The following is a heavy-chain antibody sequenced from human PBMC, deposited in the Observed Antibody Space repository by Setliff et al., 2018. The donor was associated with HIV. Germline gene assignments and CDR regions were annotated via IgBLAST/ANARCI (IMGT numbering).Heavy chain of an antibody. CDR1: GFTFSSYW. D-gene: IGHD3-16*01. J-gene: IGHJ3*02. CDR3: ARIGPLRFDAFDI. Sequence: GGSLSLSCAASGFTFSSYWMSWVRQAPGRGLEWVANIKQDGSEKYYVDSVKGRFTISRDNVKNSLYLQMNSLRAEDTAVYYCARIGPLRFDAFDIWGQGTMVTVSS. CDR2: IKQDGSEK. V-gene: IGHV3-7*01.